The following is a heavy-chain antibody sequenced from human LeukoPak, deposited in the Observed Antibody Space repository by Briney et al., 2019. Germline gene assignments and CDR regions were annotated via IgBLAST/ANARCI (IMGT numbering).Heavy chain of an antibody. V-gene: IGHV3-30*18. J-gene: IGHJ6*03. D-gene: IGHD1-7*01. CDR3: AKRRGLELLYYYYMDV. Sequence: PGRSLRLSCAATGFTFRNFGMHWVRQAPGKGLEWVAVISYDGSEYYADSVKGRFTISRDNSRNTLYLQMNSLRAEDTAVYYCAKRRGLELLYYYYMDVWGKGTTVTVSS. CDR2: ISYDGSE. CDR1: GFTFRNFG.